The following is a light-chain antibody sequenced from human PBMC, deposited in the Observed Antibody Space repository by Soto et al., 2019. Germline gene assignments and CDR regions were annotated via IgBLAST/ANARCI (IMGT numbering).Light chain of an antibody. CDR1: RSDVGAYNC. Sequence: QSALTQPPSASGSPGQSVTISCTGTRSDVGAYNCVSWYQQLPGKAPKLVIYEVSKRPSGVPDRFSGSKSGNTASLTVSGLQAEDEADYYCSSYAGSNNFIFGGGTKLTVL. CDR2: EVS. V-gene: IGLV2-8*01. CDR3: SSYAGSNNFI. J-gene: IGLJ2*01.